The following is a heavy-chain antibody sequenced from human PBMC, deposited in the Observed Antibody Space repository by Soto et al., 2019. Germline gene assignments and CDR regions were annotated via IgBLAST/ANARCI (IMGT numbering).Heavy chain of an antibody. CDR2: INPRDGST. J-gene: IGHJ3*02. Sequence: QVQLVQSGAEVKKPGASVKVSCKASGYTFSTYYMHWVRQAPGPGLEWMGIINPRDGSTSYPKKFQGSVTMTKDTSTSTVYVGLSSLKSEDTAVYYCTREAYSGYGNDAFDIWGQGTMVTGSS. CDR1: GYTFSTYY. V-gene: IGHV1-46*03. D-gene: IGHD5-12*01. CDR3: TREAYSGYGNDAFDI.